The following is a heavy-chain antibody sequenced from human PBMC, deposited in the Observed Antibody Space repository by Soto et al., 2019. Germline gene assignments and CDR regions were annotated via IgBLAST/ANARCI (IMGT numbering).Heavy chain of an antibody. CDR1: GYTFTSYA. CDR2: INAGNGNT. D-gene: IGHD2-8*02. V-gene: IGHV1-3*05. Sequence: QVQLVQSGAEEKKPGASVKVSCKASGYTFTSYAIHWVRQAPGQWLEWMGWINAGNGNTKYSQKFQGRVTITRDTSASTAYMELSSLKSEDTAVYYCARGDWWLFDYWGQGTLVTVSS. J-gene: IGHJ4*02. CDR3: ARGDWWLFDY.